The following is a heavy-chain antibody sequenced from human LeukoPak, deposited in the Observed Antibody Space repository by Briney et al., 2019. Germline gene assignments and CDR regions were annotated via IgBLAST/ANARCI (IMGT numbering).Heavy chain of an antibody. CDR1: GLTFSSYA. CDR2: ISGSGGTT. CDR3: AKYWGAYGDYRGRYMDV. D-gene: IGHD4-17*01. V-gene: IGHV3-23*01. Sequence: PGGSLRLSCAASGLTFSSYAMSWVRQAPGKGLEWVSTISGSGGTTYYADSVKGRFTISRDNSKNTQYLQMNSLRAEDTAIYYCAKYWGAYGDYRGRYMDVWGKGTTVTVSS. J-gene: IGHJ6*03.